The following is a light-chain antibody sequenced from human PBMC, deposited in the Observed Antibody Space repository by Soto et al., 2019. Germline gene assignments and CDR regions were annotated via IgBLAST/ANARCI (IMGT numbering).Light chain of an antibody. CDR2: ATS. J-gene: IGKJ4*01. CDR1: QGIAPY. Sequence: DVQMTQSPSSLYAFVGDRVTITCRASQGIAPYLAWFQQKPGKVPKLLIYATSTLQSGVPSRFSGSGSGTDFTLTISSLQPEDVGTYYCQKYNSAPLTFGGGTKVEIK. V-gene: IGKV1-27*01. CDR3: QKYNSAPLT.